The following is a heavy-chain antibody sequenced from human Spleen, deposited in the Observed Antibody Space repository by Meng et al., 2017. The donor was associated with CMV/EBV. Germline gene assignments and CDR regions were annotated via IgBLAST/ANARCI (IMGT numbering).Heavy chain of an antibody. CDR1: GGTFNSYS. D-gene: IGHD3-10*01. V-gene: IGHV1-69*10. CDR3: ARDYYGSGDYYGMDV. Sequence: SVKVSCKASGGTFNSYSINWVRQAPGQGLEWMGGIIPILGIANYAQKFQGRVTITADKSTSTAYMELSSLRSEDTAVYYCARDYYGSGDYYGMDVWGQGTTVTVSS. CDR2: IIPILGIA. J-gene: IGHJ6*02.